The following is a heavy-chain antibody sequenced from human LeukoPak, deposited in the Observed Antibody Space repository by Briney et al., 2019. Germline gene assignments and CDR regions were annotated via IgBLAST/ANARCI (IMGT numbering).Heavy chain of an antibody. CDR3: ARDFGVGGVVPTAISWFDP. J-gene: IGHJ5*02. D-gene: IGHD2-2*02. CDR2: ISAYNGKT. Sequence: ASVKVSCKASGYTFTSYGISWVRQAPGQGLEWMGWISAYNGKTNIAQKFQGRVTMTINICTSTAYMEVRSLRSDDTAVYYCARDFGVGGVVPTAISWFDPWGQGTLVTVSS. CDR1: GYTFTSYG. V-gene: IGHV1-18*01.